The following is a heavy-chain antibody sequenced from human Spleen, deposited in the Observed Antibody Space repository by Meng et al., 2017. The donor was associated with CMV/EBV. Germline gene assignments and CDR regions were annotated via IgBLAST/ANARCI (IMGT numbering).Heavy chain of an antibody. V-gene: IGHV4-38-2*02. CDR1: DYSINSRYF. J-gene: IGHJ6*02. Sequence: SETLSLTCTVSDYSINSRYFWGWIRQPPGKGLEWIGNIYHSGSTFTNPSLKGRGTISLDTSKNQISLRLTSVTAADTAVYYCAREEPILVGSAFIGGMDVWGQGTTVTVSS. CDR2: IYHSGST. CDR3: AREEPILVGSAFIGGMDV. D-gene: IGHD3-10*02.